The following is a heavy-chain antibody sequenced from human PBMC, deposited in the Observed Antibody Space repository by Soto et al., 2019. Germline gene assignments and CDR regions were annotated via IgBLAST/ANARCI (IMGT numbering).Heavy chain of an antibody. CDR1: GYTFTSYD. V-gene: IGHV1-8*01. J-gene: IGHJ6*03. D-gene: IGHD6-13*01. CDR3: ARGSRAATTTKPPCYYYYYMVV. Sequence: QVQLVQSGAEVKKPGASVKVSCKASGYTFTSYDINWVRQATGQGLEWMGWMNPNSGNTGYAQKFQGRVSMTTSTSISTAYMELSSLRSEDTAVYYCARGSRAATTTKPPCYYYYYMVVWGKGTTVTVSS. CDR2: MNPNSGNT.